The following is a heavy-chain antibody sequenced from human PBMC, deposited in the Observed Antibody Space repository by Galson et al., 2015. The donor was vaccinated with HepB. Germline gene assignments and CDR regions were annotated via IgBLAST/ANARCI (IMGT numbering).Heavy chain of an antibody. J-gene: IGHJ6*02. V-gene: IGHV1-69*02. CDR1: GGTFSSYT. D-gene: IGHD3-3*01. CDR3: ARGTAPVEWLLPDFYSYYGMDV. CDR2: IIPILGIA. Sequence: SVKVSCKASGGTFSSYTISWVRQAPGQGLEWMGRIIPILGIANYAQKFQGRVTITADKSTSTAYMELSSLRSEDTAVYYCARGTAPVEWLLPDFYSYYGMDVWGQGTTVPVSS.